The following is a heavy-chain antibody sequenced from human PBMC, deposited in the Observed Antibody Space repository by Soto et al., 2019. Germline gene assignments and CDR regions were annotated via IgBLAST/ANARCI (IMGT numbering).Heavy chain of an antibody. CDR3: ARESSFDTSGYYPDAFDI. D-gene: IGHD3-22*01. J-gene: IGHJ3*02. V-gene: IGHV4-34*01. CDR1: GGSFSGSY. CDR2: INHSGSS. Sequence: QVQLRQWGAGLLKPSETLSLTCAVSGGSFSGSYWAWIRQPPGKGLEWIGKINHSGSSNYNPSLKSRLTISVDKSTNQFSLKLTSVTVADTAVYHCARESSFDTSGYYPDAFDIWDQGTLVIVSS.